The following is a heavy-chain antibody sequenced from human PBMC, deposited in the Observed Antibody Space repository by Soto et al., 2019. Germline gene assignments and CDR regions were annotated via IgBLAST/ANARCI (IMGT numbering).Heavy chain of an antibody. CDR2: IIPIFGTA. CDR1: GGTFSSYA. V-gene: IGHV1-69*06. Sequence: ASVKVSCKASGGTFSSYAISWVRQAPGQGLEWMGGIIPIFGTANYAQKFQGRVTITADKSTSTAYMELSSLRSEDTAVYYCARWYYYDSSGYYYYFDYWGQGTLVTVSS. D-gene: IGHD3-22*01. J-gene: IGHJ4*02. CDR3: ARWYYYDSSGYYYYFDY.